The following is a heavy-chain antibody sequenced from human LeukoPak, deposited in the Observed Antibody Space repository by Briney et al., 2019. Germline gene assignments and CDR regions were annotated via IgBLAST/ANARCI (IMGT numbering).Heavy chain of an antibody. J-gene: IGHJ6*02. V-gene: IGHV3-30-3*01. CDR2: ISNDGNNK. Sequence: GRPLRLSCAASGFTFSTYAMHWVRQAPGKGLEWVAVISNDGNNKYYADSVKGRFTISRDNSKNTLYLQMNSLRVEDTAVYYCASPVRYCSSTNCYIDYYYGMDVWGQGTTVTVSS. CDR1: GFTFSTYA. CDR3: ASPVRYCSSTNCYIDYYYGMDV. D-gene: IGHD2-2*02.